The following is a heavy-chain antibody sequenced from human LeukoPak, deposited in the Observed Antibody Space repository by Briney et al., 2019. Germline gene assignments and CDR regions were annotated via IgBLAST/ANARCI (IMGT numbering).Heavy chain of an antibody. Sequence: GGPQRLPCAASGLIFNSYWMLWVRQTPGKGLVCVSRINSDGSRTSYADSVTGRFTIFRDNAKNTLYLQMNSLRAEDTAVYYCARRTPYNWSFDYWGQGTLVTVSS. CDR1: GLIFNSYW. CDR3: ARRTPYNWSFDY. J-gene: IGHJ4*02. CDR2: INSDGSRT. V-gene: IGHV3-74*01. D-gene: IGHD1-20*01.